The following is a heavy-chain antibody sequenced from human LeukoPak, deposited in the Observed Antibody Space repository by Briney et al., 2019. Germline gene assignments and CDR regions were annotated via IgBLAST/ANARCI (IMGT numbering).Heavy chain of an antibody. J-gene: IGHJ6*02. V-gene: IGHV4-34*01. CDR2: INHSGST. Sequence: SETLSLTCAVYGGSFSGYYWSWIRQPPGKGLEWIGEINHSGSTNYNPSLKSRVTMSVDTSKNQFSLKLSSVTAADTAVYYCARVIATGRGMDVWGQGTTVTVSS. CDR1: GGSFSGYY. D-gene: IGHD6-13*01. CDR3: ARVIATGRGMDV.